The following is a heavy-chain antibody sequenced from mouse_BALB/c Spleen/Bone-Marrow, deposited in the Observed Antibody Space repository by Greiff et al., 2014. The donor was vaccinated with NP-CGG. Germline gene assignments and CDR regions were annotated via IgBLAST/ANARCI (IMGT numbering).Heavy chain of an antibody. V-gene: IGHV3-6*02. CDR3: ARGTGTYFDV. CDR2: ITYDGSS. Sequence: ESGPGLVKPSQSLSLTCSVTGFSITSGYYWNWIRQFPGNKLEWMDYITYDGSSNYNPSLKNRLSITRDTSKNQFFLKLNSVTPEDTATYYCARGTGTYFDVWGAGTSVTVSS. D-gene: IGHD4-1*01. CDR1: GFSITSGYY. J-gene: IGHJ1*01.